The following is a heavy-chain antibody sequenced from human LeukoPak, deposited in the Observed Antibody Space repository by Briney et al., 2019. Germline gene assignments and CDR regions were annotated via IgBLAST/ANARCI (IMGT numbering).Heavy chain of an antibody. Sequence: SGGSLSPSCHGSAFSFGAYAVNWVRQAPGKGLEWIGLIRSKTYGETTEYAASVKGRFTISRDGSKSIAYLQMNSLKTENTAVYYCTRAIGLVLYNWLDPWGQGTLVTVSS. V-gene: IGHV3-49*04. CDR1: AFSFGAYA. J-gene: IGHJ5*02. CDR3: TRAIGLVLYNWLDP. CDR2: IRSKTYGETT. D-gene: IGHD2/OR15-2a*01.